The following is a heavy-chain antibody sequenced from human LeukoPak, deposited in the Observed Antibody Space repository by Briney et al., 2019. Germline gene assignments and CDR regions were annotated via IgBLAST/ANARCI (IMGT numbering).Heavy chain of an antibody. J-gene: IGHJ4*02. V-gene: IGHV3-7*01. D-gene: IGHD5-24*01. Sequence: GGSLRLSCAASGFTFSNNWMTWVRQAPGKGLEWVASVKKDASEKYYVDSVKGRFTISRDNAKNSLYLQMNSLRVEDTAVYYCARDSRGRLQRRGDFDYWGQGTLVTVSS. CDR2: VKKDASEK. CDR1: GFTFSNNW. CDR3: ARDSRGRLQRRGDFDY.